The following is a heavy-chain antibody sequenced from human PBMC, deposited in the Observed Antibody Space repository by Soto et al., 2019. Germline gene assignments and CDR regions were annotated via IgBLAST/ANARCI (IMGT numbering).Heavy chain of an antibody. CDR2: ISGGGDTT. Sequence: EVQLLESGGGLVQPGGSLRLSCAASGFTFNNYAMTWVRQAPGKGLEWVSAISGGGDTTSYADSVKGRFTVSRDGSKNTLYLQLSRLRAEDTARYYCAKGRGGSGSLTPSVDFWGQGTLVTVSS. CDR1: GFTFNNYA. J-gene: IGHJ4*02. V-gene: IGHV3-23*01. CDR3: AKGRGGSGSLTPSVDF. D-gene: IGHD3-10*01.